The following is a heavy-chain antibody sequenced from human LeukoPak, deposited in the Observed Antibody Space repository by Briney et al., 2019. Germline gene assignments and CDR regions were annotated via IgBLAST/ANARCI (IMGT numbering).Heavy chain of an antibody. J-gene: IGHJ4*02. CDR3: ARLTGSGSFLDY. CDR2: ISAYNGNT. V-gene: IGHV1-18*01. CDR1: GYTFTNYG. D-gene: IGHD3-10*01. Sequence: GASVKVSCKASGYTFTNYGISWVRQAPGQGLEWMGWISAYNGNTNHAQKLQGRVTMTTDTSTSTAYMDLRSLISDDTAVYYCARLTGSGSFLDYWGQGTLVTVSS.